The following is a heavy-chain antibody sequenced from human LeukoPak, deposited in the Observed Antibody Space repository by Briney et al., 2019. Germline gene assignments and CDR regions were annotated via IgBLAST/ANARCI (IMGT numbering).Heavy chain of an antibody. D-gene: IGHD3-3*01. J-gene: IGHJ4*02. V-gene: IGHV3-66*01. CDR2: IYSGGSI. CDR1: GFTVSSNY. CDR3: ARGLFDGSGFLGY. Sequence: GGSLRLSCAASGFTVSSNYVSWVRQAPGKGLEWVSTIYSGGSIHYADSLKGRFTISRDNARNKVFLQMNSLRAEDTAVYYCARGLFDGSGFLGYWGQGTRVTVSS.